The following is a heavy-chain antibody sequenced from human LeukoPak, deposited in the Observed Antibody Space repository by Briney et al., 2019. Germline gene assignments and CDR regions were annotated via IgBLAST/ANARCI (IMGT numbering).Heavy chain of an antibody. Sequence: NPSETLSLTCTVSGGSISSYYRSWIRQSPGKGLEWIGYIYYSGSTNYNLSLKSRVTISVDTSKNQFSLKLSSVTAADTAVYYCARVEDCSSTSCPLDYWGQGTLVTVSS. J-gene: IGHJ4*02. CDR3: ARVEDCSSTSCPLDY. CDR2: IYYSGST. V-gene: IGHV4-59*01. D-gene: IGHD2-2*01. CDR1: GGSISSYY.